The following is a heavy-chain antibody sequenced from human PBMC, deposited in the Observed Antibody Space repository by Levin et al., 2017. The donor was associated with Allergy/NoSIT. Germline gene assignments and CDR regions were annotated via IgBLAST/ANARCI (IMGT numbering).Heavy chain of an antibody. CDR2: ISYSGST. V-gene: IGHV4-59*08. J-gene: IGHJ5*02. CDR1: GGSINSYY. D-gene: IGHD1-1*01. Sequence: PSETLSLTCTVSGGSINSYYWTWIRQPPGKGLEWLGFISYSGSTNYNPSLKSRVIISVDTSKNQFSLKLSSMTAADTAVYYCARLPHYNWSDKNWFDPWGQGALVTVSS. CDR3: ARLPHYNWSDKNWFDP.